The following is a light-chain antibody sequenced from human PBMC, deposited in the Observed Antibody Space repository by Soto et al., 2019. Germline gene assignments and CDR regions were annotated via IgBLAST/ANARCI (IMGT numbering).Light chain of an antibody. CDR3: LLSYNGPYV. J-gene: IGLJ1*01. CDR1: TGAVTNGHY. CDR2: DTT. V-gene: IGLV7-46*01. Sequence: VVTQEPSLTVSPGGTVTLTCGSSTGAVTNGHYPYWFQQKPGQAPRTLIYDTTNRHSWTPARFSGSLLGGKAALTLSGAQPEDEAEYYCLLSYNGPYVFXTGTKVTVL.